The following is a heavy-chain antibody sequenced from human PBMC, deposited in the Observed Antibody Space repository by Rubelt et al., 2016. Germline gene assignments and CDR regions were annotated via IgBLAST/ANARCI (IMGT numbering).Heavy chain of an antibody. J-gene: IGHJ4*02. V-gene: IGHV1-18*01. CDR2: ISAYNGNT. CDR1: GGTFSSYA. Sequence: QVQLVQSGAEVKKPGSSVKVSCKPSGGTFSSYAISWVRQAPGQGLEWMGWISAYNGNTNYAQKLQGRVTMTTDTSTSTAYMELRSLRSDDTAVYYCAIRQPDYGDLDFDYWGQGTLVTVSS. D-gene: IGHD4-17*01. CDR3: AIRQPDYGDLDFDY.